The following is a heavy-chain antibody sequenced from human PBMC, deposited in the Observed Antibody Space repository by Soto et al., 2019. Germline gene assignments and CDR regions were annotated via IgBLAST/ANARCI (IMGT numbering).Heavy chain of an antibody. Sequence: SETLSLTCAVYGGSFSGYYWSWIRQPPGKGLEWIGEINHSGSTNYNPSLKSRVTISVDTSKNQFSLKLSSVTAADTAVYYCARIYYGSGSYYRRGWFDPWGQGTLVTVS. CDR2: INHSGST. CDR1: GGSFSGYY. J-gene: IGHJ5*02. D-gene: IGHD3-10*01. V-gene: IGHV4-34*01. CDR3: ARIYYGSGSYYRRGWFDP.